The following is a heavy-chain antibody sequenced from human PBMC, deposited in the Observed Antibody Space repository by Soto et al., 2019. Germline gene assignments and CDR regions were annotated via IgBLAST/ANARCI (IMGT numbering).Heavy chain of an antibody. Sequence: GGSLRLSCGASGFTFSVYAMTWVRQAPGKGLEWVSAISGNGGSTYYADSVKGRFTISRDNSKSTLHLQMDSLRVEDTAVYHCAKDRTFGPPLVRFDSWGQGTLVTVSS. J-gene: IGHJ4*02. CDR3: AKDRTFGPPLVRFDS. CDR2: ISGNGGST. V-gene: IGHV3-23*01. D-gene: IGHD6-6*01. CDR1: GFTFSVYA.